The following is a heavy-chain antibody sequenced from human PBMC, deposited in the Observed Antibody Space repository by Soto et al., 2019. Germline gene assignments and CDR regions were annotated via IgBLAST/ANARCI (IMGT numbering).Heavy chain of an antibody. CDR2: IKKDGSEK. Sequence: PGGSLRLSCAASGFTFSSFSMSWVRQAPGKGLEWVATIKKDGSEKYYVDSVKGRFTISRDNAKNSLSLQMNSLRTEDTAVYYCARTRGLVTPYFDYWGQGTLVTVSS. D-gene: IGHD3-16*01. CDR3: ARTRGLVTPYFDY. J-gene: IGHJ4*02. CDR1: GFTFSSFS. V-gene: IGHV3-7*01.